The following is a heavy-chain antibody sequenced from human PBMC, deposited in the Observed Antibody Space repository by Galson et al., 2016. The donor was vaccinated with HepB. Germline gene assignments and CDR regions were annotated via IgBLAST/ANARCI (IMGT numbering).Heavy chain of an antibody. D-gene: IGHD5-18*01. Sequence: PALVKPTQTLTLTCTFSGFSLSSSEMCVSWIRQPPGKALEWLALIDRDDDKYYSASLETRLTISKDTSKNQVVLTMTSMDPVDTATYYCARSTPYCGYSQGLNWCDPWGQATLVTVSS. J-gene: IGHJ5*02. CDR3: ARSTPYCGYSQGLNWCDP. CDR2: IDRDDDK. V-gene: IGHV2-70*01. CDR1: GFSLSSSEMC.